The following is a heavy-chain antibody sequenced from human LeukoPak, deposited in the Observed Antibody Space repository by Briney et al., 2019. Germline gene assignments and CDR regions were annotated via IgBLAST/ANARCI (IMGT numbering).Heavy chain of an antibody. V-gene: IGHV1-2*02. CDR1: GYTFTGYY. CDR2: INPTSGGT. Sequence: GTSVKVSCKASGYTFTGYYMHWVRQAPGQGLEWMGWINPTSGGTNYAQKFQGRVTMTRDTSISTAYMELSRLRSDDTAVYYCARSKKGYSSGWLRGDWFDPWGQGTLVTVSS. CDR3: ARSKKGYSSGWLRGDWFDP. J-gene: IGHJ5*02. D-gene: IGHD6-19*01.